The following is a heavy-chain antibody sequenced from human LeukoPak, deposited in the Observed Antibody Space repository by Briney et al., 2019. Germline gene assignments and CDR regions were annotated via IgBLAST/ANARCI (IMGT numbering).Heavy chain of an antibody. CDR2: ISYDGSNK. CDR1: GFTFSSYG. J-gene: IGHJ4*02. Sequence: GGSLRLSCAASGFTFSSYGMHWVRQAPDKGLEWVAVISYDGSNKYYADSVKGRFTISRDNSKNTLYLQMNSLRAEDTAVYYCARLNPSGSHYYFDYWGQGTLVTVSS. CDR3: ARLNPSGSHYYFDY. D-gene: IGHD3-10*01. V-gene: IGHV3-30*19.